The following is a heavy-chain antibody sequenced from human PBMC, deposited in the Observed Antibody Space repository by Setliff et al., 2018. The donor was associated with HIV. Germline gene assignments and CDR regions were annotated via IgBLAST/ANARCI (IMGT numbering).Heavy chain of an antibody. CDR1: GYTFTGYY. CDR3: ARDGWDYYGSGTYPPLYYFDS. D-gene: IGHD3-10*01. CDR2: INPNSGGT. Sequence: ASVKVSCKASGYTFTGYYMHWVRQAPGQGLEWMGRINPNSGGTNYAPKFQGRVTMTRDTSISTAYMELTRLRSDDTAVYYCARDGWDYYGSGTYPPLYYFDSWGQGTLVTVSS. J-gene: IGHJ4*01. V-gene: IGHV1-2*06.